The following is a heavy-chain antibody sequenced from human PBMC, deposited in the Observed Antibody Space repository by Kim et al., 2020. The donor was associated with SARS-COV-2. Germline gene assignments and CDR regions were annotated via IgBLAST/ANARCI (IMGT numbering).Heavy chain of an antibody. J-gene: IGHJ5*02. CDR1: GYSFTSYW. Sequence: GESLQISCKGSGYSFTSYWIGWVRQMPGKGLEWMGIIYPGDSDTRYSPSFQGQVTISADKSISTAYLQWSSLKASDTAMYYCARRRHSGYDWHWSDWFDPWGQGTLVTVSS. V-gene: IGHV5-51*01. CDR2: IYPGDSDT. D-gene: IGHD5-12*01. CDR3: ARRRHSGYDWHWSDWFDP.